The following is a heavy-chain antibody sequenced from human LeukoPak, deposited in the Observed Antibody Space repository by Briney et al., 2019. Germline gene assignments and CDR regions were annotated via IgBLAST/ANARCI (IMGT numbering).Heavy chain of an antibody. CDR3: ARGRMVAATPLDY. D-gene: IGHD2-15*01. V-gene: IGHV4-4*02. J-gene: IGHJ4*02. CDR2: IYHSGST. Sequence: PSETLSLTCAVSGGSIGSSNWWSWVRQPPGKGLEWIGEIYHSGSTNYNPSLKSRVTISVDKSKNQFSLKLSSVTAADTAVYYCARGRMVAATPLDYWGQGTLVTVSS. CDR1: GGSIGSSNW.